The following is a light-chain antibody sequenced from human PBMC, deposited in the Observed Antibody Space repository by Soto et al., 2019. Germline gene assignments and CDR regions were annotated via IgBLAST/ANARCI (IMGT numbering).Light chain of an antibody. V-gene: IGKV1-8*01. Sequence: IQMTQSPSSLSASLGDTVTISCRASQGISSYLAWYQKKPGKAPKLLIYAASTLQSGVPSRFSGSGSGTDFTLTISCLQSEDFATYYCQQYYSYPRAFGQGTKVDIK. CDR3: QQYYSYPRA. CDR2: AAS. CDR1: QGISSY. J-gene: IGKJ1*01.